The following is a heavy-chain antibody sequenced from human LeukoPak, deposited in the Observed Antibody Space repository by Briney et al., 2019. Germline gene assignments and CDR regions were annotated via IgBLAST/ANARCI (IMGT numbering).Heavy chain of an antibody. CDR3: ARGYGSDYNWFDP. CDR2: IYYSGST. J-gene: IGHJ5*02. D-gene: IGHD3-10*01. V-gene: IGHV4-30-4*07. CDR1: GGSISSGGYS. Sequence: PSDTLSLTCAVSGGSISSGGYSWSWIRQPPGKGLEWIGYIYYSGSTYYNPSLKSRVTISVDTSKNQFSLKLSSVTAADTAVYYCARGYGSDYNWFDPWGQGTLVTVSS.